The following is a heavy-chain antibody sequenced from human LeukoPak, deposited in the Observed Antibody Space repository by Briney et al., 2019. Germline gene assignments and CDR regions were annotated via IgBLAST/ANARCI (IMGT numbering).Heavy chain of an antibody. J-gene: IGHJ4*02. CDR2: TRNKANSYTT. V-gene: IGHV3-72*01. Sequence: GGSLPHSCAASGFTFSDHYMDWVRPAPGKGLEWVGRTRNKANSYTTEYTASVKGRFTISRDDSKNSLYLQMNSLKTEDTAVYYCARGSDYFYYWGQGTLVTVSS. CDR3: ARGSDYFYY. CDR1: GFTFSDHY.